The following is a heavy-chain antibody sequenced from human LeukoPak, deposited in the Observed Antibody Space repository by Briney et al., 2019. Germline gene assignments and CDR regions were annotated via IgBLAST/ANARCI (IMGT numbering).Heavy chain of an antibody. CDR3: ARALGPVDCSGDCSLVVY. V-gene: IGHV1-8*01. D-gene: IGHD2-21*02. J-gene: IGHJ4*02. Sequence: ASVKVSCKASGYTFTSYDINWVRQATGQGLEWMGWINPNSGNTDYAQKFQGRVTMTRNTSISTAYMELSRLRSEDTAVYYCARALGPVDCSGDCSLVVYWGQGTLVTVSS. CDR1: GYTFTSYD. CDR2: INPNSGNT.